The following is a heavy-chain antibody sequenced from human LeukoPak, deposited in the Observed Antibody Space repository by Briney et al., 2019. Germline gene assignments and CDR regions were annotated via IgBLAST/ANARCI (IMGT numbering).Heavy chain of an antibody. D-gene: IGHD4-23*01. J-gene: IGHJ4*02. CDR1: GLTFGDYT. CDR3: VRRAGGYSHPYDY. V-gene: IGHV3-43*01. CDR2: ISRNGAAT. Sequence: PGGSLRLSCEASGLTFGDYTMHWVRQAPGKGLEWVSLISRNGAATKYADSVRGRFTISRDDSKNTLYLQMNSLRAEDTAVYYCVRRAGGYSHPYDYWGQGTLVTVSS.